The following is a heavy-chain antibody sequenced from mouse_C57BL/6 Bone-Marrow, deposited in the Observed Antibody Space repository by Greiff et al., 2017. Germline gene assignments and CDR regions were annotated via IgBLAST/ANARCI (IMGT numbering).Heavy chain of an antibody. J-gene: IGHJ3*01. D-gene: IGHD3-2*02. V-gene: IGHV1-77*01. CDR2: IGPGSGST. CDR3: ARAPSQLRLRLAWCAY. Sequence: QVQLQQSGAELVKPGASVKISCKASGYTFTDYYINWVKQRPGQGLEWIGKIGPGSGSTYYNEKFKGKATLTADKTSSTAYMQLSSLTSEDSAVYFCARAPSQLRLRLAWCAYWGQGTLVTVSA. CDR1: GYTFTDYY.